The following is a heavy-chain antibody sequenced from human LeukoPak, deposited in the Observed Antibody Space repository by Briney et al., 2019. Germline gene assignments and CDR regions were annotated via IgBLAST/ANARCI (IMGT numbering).Heavy chain of an antibody. CDR3: ARGIYYDFWSGYSPVHFDY. Sequence: PGGSLRLSCAASGFSFSSYEINWVRQAPGKGLEWVSYIGSSGSTVYYADSVKGRFTISRDNAKKSLYLQMNSLRAEDTAVYYCARGIYYDFWSGYSPVHFDYWGQGTLVTVSS. D-gene: IGHD3-3*01. J-gene: IGHJ4*02. CDR1: GFSFSSYE. CDR2: IGSSGSTV. V-gene: IGHV3-48*03.